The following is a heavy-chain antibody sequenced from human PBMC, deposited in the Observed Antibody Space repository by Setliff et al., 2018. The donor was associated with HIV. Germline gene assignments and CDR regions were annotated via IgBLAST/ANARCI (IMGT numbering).Heavy chain of an antibody. V-gene: IGHV1-69*05. Sequence: SVKVSCKASGGTFSSYAISWVRQAPGQGLEWMGGIIPIFGTANYAQKFQGRVTITTDESTSTAYMELSSLRSEDTAVYYCARAPELYSGSYDAFDIWGQGTMVT. CDR2: IIPIFGTA. CDR1: GGTFSSYA. J-gene: IGHJ3*02. D-gene: IGHD1-26*01. CDR3: ARAPELYSGSYDAFDI.